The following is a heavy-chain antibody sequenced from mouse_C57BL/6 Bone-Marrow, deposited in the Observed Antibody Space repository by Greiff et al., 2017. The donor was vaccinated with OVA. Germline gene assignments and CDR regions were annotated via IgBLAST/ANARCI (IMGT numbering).Heavy chain of an antibody. D-gene: IGHD4-1*01. CDR2: IRSKSNNYAT. Sequence: EVKLMESGGGLVQPKGSLKLSCAASGFSFNTYAMNWVRQAPGKGLEWVARIRSKSNNYATYYADSVKDRFTISRDDSESMLYLQMNNLKTEDTAMYYCVRLTGSNWYFDVWGTGTTVTVSS. J-gene: IGHJ1*03. CDR1: GFSFNTYA. CDR3: VRLTGSNWYFDV. V-gene: IGHV10-1*01.